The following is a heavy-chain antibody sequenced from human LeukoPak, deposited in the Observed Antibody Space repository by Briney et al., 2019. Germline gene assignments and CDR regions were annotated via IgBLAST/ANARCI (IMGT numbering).Heavy chain of an antibody. CDR3: TTDAQDIVVVPAAMRPFDY. J-gene: IGHJ4*02. Sequence: TSGGSLRLSCAASGFTFSNAWMSWVRQAPGKGLEWVGRIKSKTDGGTTDYAAPVKGRFTISRDDLKNTLYLQMNSLKTEDTAVYYCTTDAQDIVVVPAAMRPFDYWGQGTLVTVSS. CDR2: IKSKTDGGTT. D-gene: IGHD2-2*01. CDR1: GFTFSNAW. V-gene: IGHV3-15*01.